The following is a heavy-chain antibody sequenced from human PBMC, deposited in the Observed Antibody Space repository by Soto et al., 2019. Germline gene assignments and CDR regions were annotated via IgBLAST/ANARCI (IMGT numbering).Heavy chain of an antibody. V-gene: IGHV1-24*01. Sequence: GASVKVSCKASGYTFTSYGISWVRQAPGKGLEWMGGFDPEDGETNYAQKFQGRVTMTADTSTDTAYMELSSLRSEDTAVYYCATDFGVATIFDYWGQGTLVTVSS. J-gene: IGHJ4*02. D-gene: IGHD5-12*01. CDR3: ATDFGVATIFDY. CDR2: FDPEDGET. CDR1: GYTFTSYG.